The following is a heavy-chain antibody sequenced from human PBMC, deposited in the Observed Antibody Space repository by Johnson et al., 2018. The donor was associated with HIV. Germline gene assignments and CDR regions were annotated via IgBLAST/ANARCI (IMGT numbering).Heavy chain of an antibody. CDR3: ASWGVGSSWNHDAFDI. CDR2: ISYDGSNK. Sequence: VQLVESGGGVVQPGGSLRLSCAASGFTFSSYAMHWVRQAPGKGLEWVAVISYDGSNKYYADSVKGRFTISRDNAKNSLYLQMNSLRAEDTAVYYCASWGVGSSWNHDAFDIWGQGTMVTVSS. CDR1: GFTFSSYA. V-gene: IGHV3-30-3*01. J-gene: IGHJ3*02. D-gene: IGHD6-13*01.